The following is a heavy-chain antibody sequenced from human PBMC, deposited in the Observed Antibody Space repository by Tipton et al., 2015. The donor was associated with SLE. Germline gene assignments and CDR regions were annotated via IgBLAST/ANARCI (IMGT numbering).Heavy chain of an antibody. CDR3: ARDQAGSLDY. J-gene: IGHJ4*02. CDR2: IYYSGNT. CDR1: GGSISHYY. Sequence: LRLSCTVSGGSISHYYWSWIRQPPGKGLEWIGYIYYSGNTNYNPSLKSRVTFSIDMSKNQFSLKLSSVTAADTAVYYCARDQAGSLDYWGQGTLVTVSS. V-gene: IGHV4-59*01.